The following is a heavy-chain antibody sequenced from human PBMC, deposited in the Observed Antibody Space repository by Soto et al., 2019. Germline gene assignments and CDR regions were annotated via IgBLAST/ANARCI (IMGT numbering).Heavy chain of an antibody. CDR2: IWYDGSNK. V-gene: IGHV3-33*01. CDR1: GFTFSTYG. J-gene: IGHJ4*02. CDR3: GRDGALGDTAVVDS. D-gene: IGHD5-18*01. Sequence: QVHLVESGGGVVQPGTSLRLSCAASGFTFSTYGMHWVRQAPGKGLEWVAGIWYDGSNKYHGDSLKGRFTISRYNSKNTLYLQINNLRAEDTAVYYCGRDGALGDTAVVDSWGQGTLVTVSS.